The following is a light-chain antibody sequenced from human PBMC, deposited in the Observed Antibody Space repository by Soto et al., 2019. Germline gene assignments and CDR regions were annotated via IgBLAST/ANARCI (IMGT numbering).Light chain of an antibody. J-gene: IGKJ1*01. V-gene: IGKV3-15*01. CDR1: QSVSSN. Sequence: EIVLTQSPGTLSLSPGERGTLSCRASQSVSSNLAWYQQKPGQAPRLLIYGASTRATGIAARFSGSGSGTEFTLTISSLQSEDFAVYYCSQYNNWPPWTFGQGTTGDIK. CDR2: GAS. CDR3: SQYNNWPPWT.